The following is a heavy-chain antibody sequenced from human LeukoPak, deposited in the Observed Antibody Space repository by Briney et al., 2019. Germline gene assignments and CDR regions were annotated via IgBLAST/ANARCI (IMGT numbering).Heavy chain of an antibody. CDR3: ARHSWNAAFGL. CDR1: GFTFSNYD. CDR2: IDTAGDT. D-gene: IGHD1-1*01. V-gene: IGHV3-13*01. J-gene: IGHJ3*01. Sequence: PGGSLRLSCAASGFTFSNYDMHRVRHTTGKGLEWVSAIDTAGDTYYPGSVKGRFTISRENAKNSFFLQMNSLRADDTAVYYCARHSWNAAFGLWGRGTMVTVSS.